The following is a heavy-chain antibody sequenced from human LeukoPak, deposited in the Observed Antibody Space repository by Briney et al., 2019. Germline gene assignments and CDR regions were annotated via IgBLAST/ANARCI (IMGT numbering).Heavy chain of an antibody. D-gene: IGHD6-6*01. CDR1: GGSFSGYY. CDR3: ARGGLRAARHGSWFDP. V-gene: IGHV4-34*01. J-gene: IGHJ5*02. Sequence: PSETLSLTCAVYGGSFSGYYWSWIRQPPGKGLEWIGEINHSGSTNYNPSLKSRVTISVDTSKNQFSLKLSSVTAEDPAVYYCARGGLRAARHGSWFDPWGQGTLVTVSS. CDR2: INHSGST.